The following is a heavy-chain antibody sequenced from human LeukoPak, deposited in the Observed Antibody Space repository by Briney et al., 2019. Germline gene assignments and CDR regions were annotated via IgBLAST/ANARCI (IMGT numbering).Heavy chain of an antibody. Sequence: PGGSLRLSCAASGFTFSSYAMSWIRQAPGKGLEWVSSITGSGGSTYYADSVKGRFTISRDSSKSTLYLQMNSLRAEDTAVYYCAKEGGYDSSAVFVDSWGQGTLVTVSS. CDR3: AKEGGYDSSAVFVDS. CDR1: GFTFSSYA. V-gene: IGHV3-23*01. D-gene: IGHD3-22*01. J-gene: IGHJ4*02. CDR2: ITGSGGST.